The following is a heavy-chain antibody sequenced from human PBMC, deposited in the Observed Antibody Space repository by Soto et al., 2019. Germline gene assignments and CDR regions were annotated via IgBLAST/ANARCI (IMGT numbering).Heavy chain of an antibody. J-gene: IGHJ6*02. D-gene: IGHD3-10*01. CDR3: ARGAVLRFGELLCYYGMDV. CDR2: IIPIFGTA. CDR1: GGTFSSYA. V-gene: IGHV1-69*13. Sequence: SVKVSCKASGGTFSSYAISWVRQAPGQGLEWMGGIIPIFGTANYAQKFQGRVTITADESTSTAYMELSSLRSEDTAVYYCARGAVLRFGELLCYYGMDVWGQGTTVTVSS.